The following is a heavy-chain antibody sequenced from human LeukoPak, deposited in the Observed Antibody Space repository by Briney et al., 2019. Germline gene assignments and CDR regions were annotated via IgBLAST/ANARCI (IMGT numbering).Heavy chain of an antibody. J-gene: IGHJ4*02. CDR3: AKDVWWLRPAHSHY. CDR2: ISSSSSYI. CDR1: GFTFSSYS. V-gene: IGHV3-21*04. Sequence: GGSLRLSCAASGFTFSSYSMNWVRQAPGKGLEWVSSISSSSSYIYYADSVKGRFTISRDNSKNTLYLQMNSLRVEDTALYYCAKDVWWLRPAHSHYWGQGTLVTVSS. D-gene: IGHD5-12*01.